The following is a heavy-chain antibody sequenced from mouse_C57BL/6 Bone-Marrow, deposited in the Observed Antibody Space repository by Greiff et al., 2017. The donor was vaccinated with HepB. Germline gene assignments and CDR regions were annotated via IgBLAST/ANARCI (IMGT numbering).Heavy chain of an antibody. CDR1: GYTFTSYW. CDR3: ARGGFAY. J-gene: IGHJ3*01. V-gene: IGHV1-7*01. Sequence: VQLQQSGAELAKPGASVKLSCKASGYTFTSYWMHWVKQRPGQGLEWIGYINPSSGYTKYNQKFKDKATLTADKSFSTAYMQLSSLTYEDSAVYYCARGGFAYWGQGTLVTVSA. CDR2: INPSSGYT.